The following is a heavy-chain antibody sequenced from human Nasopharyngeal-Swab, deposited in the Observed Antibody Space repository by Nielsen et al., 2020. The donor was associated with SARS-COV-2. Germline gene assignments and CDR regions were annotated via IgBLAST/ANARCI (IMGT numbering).Heavy chain of an antibody. J-gene: IGHJ4*02. CDR1: GFTFNSYG. Sequence: GESLKISCAASGFTFNSYGMHWVRQAPGKGLEWVAVISYDGSNKYYADSVKGRFTISRDNSKNTLYLQMNSLRAEDTAVYYCAKDMGIADDSFDYWGQGTLVTVSS. CDR3: AKDMGIADDSFDY. V-gene: IGHV3-30*18. D-gene: IGHD6-13*01. CDR2: ISYDGSNK.